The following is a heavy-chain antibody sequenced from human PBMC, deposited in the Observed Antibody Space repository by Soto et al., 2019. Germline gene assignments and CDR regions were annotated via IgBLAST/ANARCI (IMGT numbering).Heavy chain of an antibody. Sequence: ESVGGVVKPGRSLRLSCAASELTFSRYGMHWVRQAPGKGLEWVAMISDDGTKKNYADSGKGRFTISRDNSKNTMYLQMNSLSPEDTAVYYCAKDIVVPSALGYYYYGMDFWGQGTTVTVSS. V-gene: IGHV3-30*18. CDR1: ELTFSRYG. D-gene: IGHD2-2*01. J-gene: IGHJ6*02. CDR2: ISDDGTKK. CDR3: AKDIVVPSALGYYYYGMDF.